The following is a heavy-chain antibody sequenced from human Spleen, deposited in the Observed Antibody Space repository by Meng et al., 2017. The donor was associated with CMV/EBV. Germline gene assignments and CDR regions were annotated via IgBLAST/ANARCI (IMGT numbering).Heavy chain of an antibody. CDR2: IKSKTDGGTT. CDR3: TTEKIVGPTRDI. Sequence: GESLKISCAASGFTFSNAWMSWVRQAPGKGLEWVGRIKSKTDGGTTDYAAPVKGRFTISRDDSKNTLYLQMNSLKTEDTAVYYCTTEKIVGPTRDIWGQGTMVTVS. CDR1: GFTFSNAW. J-gene: IGHJ3*02. V-gene: IGHV3-15*01. D-gene: IGHD1-26*01.